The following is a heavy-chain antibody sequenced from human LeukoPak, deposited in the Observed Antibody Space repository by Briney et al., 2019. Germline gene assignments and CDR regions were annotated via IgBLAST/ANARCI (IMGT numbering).Heavy chain of an antibody. CDR2: TYYRSKWYN. Sequence: SPTLSLTCALSGDSVSSNSAAWTWIRQSPSRGLEWLGSTYYRSKWYNDDAVSVKSQITINPDKSKNQFSLQLNSVTPEDTAVYYCARGLAQWCMPSCALAPYGMDVWGQGTTVTVSS. V-gene: IGHV6-1*01. CDR1: GDSVSSNSAA. J-gene: IGHJ6*02. D-gene: IGHD2-8*01. CDR3: ARGLAQWCMPSCALAPYGMDV.